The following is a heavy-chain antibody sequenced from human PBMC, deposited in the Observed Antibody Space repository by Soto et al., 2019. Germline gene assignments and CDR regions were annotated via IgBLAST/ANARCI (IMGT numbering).Heavy chain of an antibody. D-gene: IGHD2-8*01. CDR2: LYYAGST. Sequence: PSETLFLTCTVSGGSISSYYWSWIRQPPGKGLEWIGYLYYAGSTNYNPSLESRVTISADTSKNQFSLKLRSVTAADTAVYFCARGTDDYNGWYFDFWDRGTLVTVSS. CDR1: GGSISSYY. V-gene: IGHV4-59*12. J-gene: IGHJ2*01. CDR3: ARGTDDYNGWYFDF.